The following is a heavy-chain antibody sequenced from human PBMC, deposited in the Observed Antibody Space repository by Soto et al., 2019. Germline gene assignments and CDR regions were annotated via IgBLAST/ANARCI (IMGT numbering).Heavy chain of an antibody. CDR1: GGSFSGYY. CDR2: INHSGST. CDR3: ARARTTYDSSDYYDRVRRYFDY. D-gene: IGHD3-22*01. Sequence: SETLSLTCAVYGGSFSGYYWSWIRQPPGKGLEWIGEINHSGSTNYNPSLKSRVTISVDTSKNQFSLKLSSVTAADTAVYYCARARTTYDSSDYYDRVRRYFDYWGQGTLVTVSS. J-gene: IGHJ4*02. V-gene: IGHV4-34*01.